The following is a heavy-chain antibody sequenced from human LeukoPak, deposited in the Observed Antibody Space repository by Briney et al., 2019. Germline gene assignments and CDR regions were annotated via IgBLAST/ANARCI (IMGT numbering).Heavy chain of an antibody. CDR3: AKLSGSHYYYYYGMDV. J-gene: IGHJ6*02. CDR1: GFTFSSYA. CDR2: ISGSGGNT. V-gene: IGHV3-23*01. D-gene: IGHD3-10*01. Sequence: PGGSLRLSCAASGFTFSSYAMKWVRQAPGKGLEWVSAISGSGGNTYYADSVKGRFTISRDNSKNTLYLQMNSLRAEDTAVYYCAKLSGSHYYYYYGMDVWGQETTVTVSS.